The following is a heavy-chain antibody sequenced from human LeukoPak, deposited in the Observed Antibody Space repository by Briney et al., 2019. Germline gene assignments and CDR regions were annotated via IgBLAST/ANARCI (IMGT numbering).Heavy chain of an antibody. V-gene: IGHV1-18*01. J-gene: IGHJ4*02. D-gene: IGHD2-21*02. CDR3: ARVWTYCGGDCYGTDY. CDR1: GYTFTSYG. CDR2: ISAYNGNT. Sequence: ASVKVSCKASGYTFTSYGISWVRQAPGQGLEWMGWISAYNGNTNYAQKLQGRVTMTRDTSTSTVYMELSSLRSEDTAVYYCARVWTYCGGDCYGTDYWGQGTLVTVSS.